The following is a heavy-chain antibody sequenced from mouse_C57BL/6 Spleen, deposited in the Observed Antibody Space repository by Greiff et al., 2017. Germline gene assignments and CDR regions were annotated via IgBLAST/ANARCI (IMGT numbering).Heavy chain of an antibody. D-gene: IGHD2-2*01. J-gene: IGHJ2*01. Sequence: QVQLQQSGPGLVQPSQSLSITCTVSGFSLTSYGVHWVRQSPGKGLEWRGVIWSGGSTDYNAAFISRLSISKDNSKSQVFFKMNSLQADDTAIYYCAGGYHYFDYWGQGTTLTVSS. CDR1: GFSLTSYG. V-gene: IGHV2-2*01. CDR2: IWSGGST. CDR3: AGGYHYFDY.